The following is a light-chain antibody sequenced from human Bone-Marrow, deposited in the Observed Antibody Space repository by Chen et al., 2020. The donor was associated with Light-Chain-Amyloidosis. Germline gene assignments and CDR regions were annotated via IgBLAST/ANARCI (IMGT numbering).Light chain of an antibody. CDR3: QVWDRSSDRPV. CDR2: DHS. CDR1: NIGSTS. J-gene: IGLJ3*02. V-gene: IGLV3-21*02. Sequence: SYVLTQPSSVSVAPGQTATIACGGNNIGSTSVHWYQQPPGQAPLLVVYDHSNRPSGIPGRLSGSNSGTTATMTISRVEAGDEADYCFQVWDRSSDRPVFGGGTKLTVL.